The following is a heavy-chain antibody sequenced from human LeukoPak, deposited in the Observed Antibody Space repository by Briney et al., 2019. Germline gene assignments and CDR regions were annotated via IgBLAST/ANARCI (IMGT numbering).Heavy chain of an antibody. CDR3: VRDVGAVRGEVYFDY. D-gene: IGHD3-10*01. Sequence: GGSLRLSCAASGFTFSTFAMHWVRLSPGKGLEWVSSITGSGPYMLYADSVKHRFTISKDNTKNLLYLEMNSLRAEDTAMYFCVRDVGAVRGEVYFDYWGQGTLVTVSS. J-gene: IGHJ4*02. V-gene: IGHV3-21*06. CDR2: ITGSGPYM. CDR1: GFTFSTFA.